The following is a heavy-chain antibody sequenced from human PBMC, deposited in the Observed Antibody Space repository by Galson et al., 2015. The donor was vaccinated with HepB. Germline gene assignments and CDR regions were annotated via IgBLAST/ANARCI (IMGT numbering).Heavy chain of an antibody. CDR1: GGSISSYY. D-gene: IGHD3-3*01. J-gene: IGHJ6*02. V-gene: IGHV4-4*07. Sequence: SETLSLTCTVSGGSISSYYWSWIRQPPGKGLEWIGRVYTRGSTNYNPSLKSRVSISGDTSKNQFSLKLSSVTAADTAVYYCARERNLEWHHGMDVWGRGTTVTVSS. CDR3: ARERNLEWHHGMDV. CDR2: VYTRGST.